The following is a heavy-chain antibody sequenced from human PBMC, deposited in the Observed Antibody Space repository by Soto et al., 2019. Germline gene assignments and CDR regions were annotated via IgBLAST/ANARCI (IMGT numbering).Heavy chain of an antibody. Sequence: GASVKVSCKASGYTFTSYCRQWVRQAPGQGNEWMGIINPSGGSTSYAQKFQGRVTMTRDTSTSTVYMELSSLRSEDTAVYYCARDSRKLPKDIVVVVATISNWFDPWGQGTLVTVSS. J-gene: IGHJ5*02. CDR2: INPSGGST. D-gene: IGHD2-15*01. CDR1: GYTFTSYC. CDR3: ARDSRKLPKDIVVVVATISNWFDP. V-gene: IGHV1-46*03.